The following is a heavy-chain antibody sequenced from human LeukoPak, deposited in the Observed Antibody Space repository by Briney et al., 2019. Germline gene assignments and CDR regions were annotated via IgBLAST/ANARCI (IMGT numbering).Heavy chain of an antibody. D-gene: IGHD1-26*01. J-gene: IGHJ4*02. CDR3: ARDRGKVGATGDY. Sequence: PGGSLRLSCAASGFTFSSSAMHWVRQAPGKGLEWVTVISNDESNKYYADSVKGRFTISRDNSKNMLYLQMNSLRAEDTAVYYCARDRGKVGATGDYWGQGTLVTVSS. CDR1: GFTFSSSA. CDR2: ISNDESNK. V-gene: IGHV3-30*03.